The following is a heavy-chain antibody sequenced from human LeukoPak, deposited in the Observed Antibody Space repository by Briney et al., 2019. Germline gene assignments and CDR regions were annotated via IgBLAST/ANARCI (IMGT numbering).Heavy chain of an antibody. CDR2: INPNSGGT. V-gene: IGHV1-2*02. CDR1: GYTFTGYY. D-gene: IGHD1-26*01. Sequence: ASVKVSCKASGYTFTGYYMHWVRQAPGQGLEWMGWINPNSGGTNYAQKFQGRVTMTRDTSISTAYMELSRLRSDDTAVYYCARVGMSPHVERHAFDIWGQGTMVTVSS. J-gene: IGHJ3*02. CDR3: ARVGMSPHVERHAFDI.